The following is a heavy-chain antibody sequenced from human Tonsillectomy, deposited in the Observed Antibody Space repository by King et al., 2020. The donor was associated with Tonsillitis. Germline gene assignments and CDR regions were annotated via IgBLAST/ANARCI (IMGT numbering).Heavy chain of an antibody. CDR2: IIPIFATT. J-gene: IGHJ5*02. CDR3: ARTDISGLRNCLDP. Sequence: QLVQSGAEVKKPGSSVMVSCKASGGTFSNYAISWVRQAPGQGLEWMGGIIPIFATTNYAQKLQARVTITADESTSTAHMELSSVRSEDAAVYYCARTDISGLRNCLDPWGQGTLVTVSS. D-gene: IGHD5-18*01. CDR1: GGTFSNYA. V-gene: IGHV1-69*01.